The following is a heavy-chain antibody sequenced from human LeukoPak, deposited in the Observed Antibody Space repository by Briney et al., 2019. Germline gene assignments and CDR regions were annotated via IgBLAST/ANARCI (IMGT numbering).Heavy chain of an antibody. V-gene: IGHV4-30-4*01. D-gene: IGHD3-16*01. CDR1: GDSISIGDYR. Sequence: SETLSLTCSVSGDSISIGDYRWSWIRQSPGKGLEWIGYIYYIGTAYYNPSLRSRVALSADTSKNQFSLKLNSVTVAGSAVYFCARARGDSPRIYYYMDVWGKGTTVTVSS. CDR2: IYYIGTA. CDR3: ARARGDSPRIYYYMDV. J-gene: IGHJ6*03.